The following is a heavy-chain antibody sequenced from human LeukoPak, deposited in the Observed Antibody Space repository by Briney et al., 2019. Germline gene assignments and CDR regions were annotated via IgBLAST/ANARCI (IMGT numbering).Heavy chain of an antibody. V-gene: IGHV1-2*02. J-gene: IGHJ4*02. D-gene: IGHD4-17*01. Sequence: ASVKVSCKASGYTFTGYYMHWVRQAPGQGLEWMGWINPNSGGTNYAQKFQGRVTMTRDTSISTAYMELSRLRSDDTAVYYCARDAPSCGDYNFDYWGQGTLVTVSS. CDR3: ARDAPSCGDYNFDY. CDR1: GYTFTGYY. CDR2: INPNSGGT.